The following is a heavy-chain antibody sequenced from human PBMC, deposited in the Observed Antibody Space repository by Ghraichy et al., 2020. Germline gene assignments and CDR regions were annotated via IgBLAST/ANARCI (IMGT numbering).Heavy chain of an antibody. CDR1: GFTVSSNY. V-gene: IGHV3-53*01. D-gene: IGHD3-22*01. J-gene: IGHJ4*02. Sequence: GGSLRLSCAASGFTVSSNYMSWVRQAPGKGLEWVSVIYSGGSTYYADSVKGRFTISRDNSKNTLYLQMNSLRAEDTAVYYCARGPYDSSGYYVYWGQGTLVTVSS. CDR3: ARGPYDSSGYYVY. CDR2: IYSGGST.